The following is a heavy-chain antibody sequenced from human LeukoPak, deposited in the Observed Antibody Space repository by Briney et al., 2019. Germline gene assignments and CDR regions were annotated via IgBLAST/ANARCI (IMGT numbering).Heavy chain of an antibody. Sequence: GGSLRLSCAASGFTFGSPWMHWVRQAPGKGLVWVSRINSDGSATAYADSVKGRFTISRDNSKNTLYLQMNSLRAEDTAVYYCARDVVDVGFADYWGQGTLVTVSS. J-gene: IGHJ4*02. V-gene: IGHV3-74*01. D-gene: IGHD2-21*01. CDR1: GFTFGSPW. CDR2: INSDGSAT. CDR3: ARDVVDVGFADY.